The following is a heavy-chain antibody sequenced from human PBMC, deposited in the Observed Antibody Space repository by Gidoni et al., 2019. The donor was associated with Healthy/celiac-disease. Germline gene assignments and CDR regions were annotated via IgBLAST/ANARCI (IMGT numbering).Heavy chain of an antibody. CDR3: AKSHYYDSSGDY. J-gene: IGHJ4*02. V-gene: IGHV3-9*01. CDR1: GFTFDDYA. Sequence: EVKLVESGGGLVQPGRSLTLSCAASGFTFDDYAMHGVRQAPGKGLEWVSGISWNSGSICYADSVKCRVTISRDKAKNSVYRQMNSLRAEDTALYYCAKSHYYDSSGDYWGQGTLVTVSS. D-gene: IGHD3-22*01. CDR2: ISWNSGSI.